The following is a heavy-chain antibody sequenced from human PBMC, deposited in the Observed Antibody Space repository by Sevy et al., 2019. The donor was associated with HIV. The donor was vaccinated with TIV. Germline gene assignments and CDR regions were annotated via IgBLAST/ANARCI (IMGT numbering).Heavy chain of an antibody. D-gene: IGHD3-16*01. CDR2: IKADGSDK. Sequence: GGSLRLSCAASGFTFSANWMNWVRQAPGKGLEWVANIKADGSDKHYVDSVEGRSTIARDNAKNLLFLQMNSLRVEETAVYYCAHETFGRFETWGQGTLVTVSS. V-gene: IGHV3-7*01. CDR1: GFTFSANW. CDR3: AHETFGRFET. J-gene: IGHJ4*02.